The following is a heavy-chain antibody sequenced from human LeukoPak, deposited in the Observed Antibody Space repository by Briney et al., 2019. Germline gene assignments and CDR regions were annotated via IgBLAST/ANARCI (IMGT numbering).Heavy chain of an antibody. D-gene: IGHD1-26*01. Sequence: GGSLRLSCEASGLTFSSYDMNWVRQAPGKGLEWVSYISSSGNLIHYADSVKGRFTFPRDNAKNSLYLQMNSLRADDTAVYYCARVLGIVGGWGQGTLVTVSS. CDR2: ISSSGNLI. V-gene: IGHV3-48*03. J-gene: IGHJ4*02. CDR3: ARVLGIVGG. CDR1: GLTFSSYD.